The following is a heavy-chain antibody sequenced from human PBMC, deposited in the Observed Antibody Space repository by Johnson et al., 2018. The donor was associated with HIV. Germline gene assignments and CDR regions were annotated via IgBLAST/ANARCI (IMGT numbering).Heavy chain of an antibody. CDR1: GFTFSSYA. V-gene: IGHV3-30*04. D-gene: IGHD3-16*01. CDR3: GRDPEGSPPLGAFDL. J-gene: IGHJ3*01. CDR2: ISYDGSNK. Sequence: QMQLVESGGGVVQPGRSLRLSCAASGFTFSSYAMHWLRQAPGKGLEWVAVISYDGSNKYYADSVKGRFTISRDNSKNTLYLQMNSLRAEDQAVYYCGRDPEGSPPLGAFDLVGQGTMVTFSS.